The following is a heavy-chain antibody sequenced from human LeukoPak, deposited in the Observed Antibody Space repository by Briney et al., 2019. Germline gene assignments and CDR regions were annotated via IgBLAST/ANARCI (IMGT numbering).Heavy chain of an antibody. Sequence: ASDTLSLTCTVSGGSISSGGYYWSWIRQPPGKGLEWIGYIYHSGSTYYNPSLKSRVTISVDRSKNQFSLKLSSVTAADTAVYYCARRGKGLRDFDPWGQGTLVTVSS. J-gene: IGHJ5*02. V-gene: IGHV4-30-2*01. CDR2: IYHSGST. CDR3: ARRGKGLRDFDP. D-gene: IGHD4-17*01. CDR1: GGSISSGGYY.